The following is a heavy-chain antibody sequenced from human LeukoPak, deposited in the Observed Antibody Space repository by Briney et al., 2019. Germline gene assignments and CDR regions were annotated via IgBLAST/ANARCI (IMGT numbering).Heavy chain of an antibody. D-gene: IGHD4-17*01. J-gene: IGHJ4*02. Sequence: SETLSLTCAVYGGSFSGYYWSWIRQPPGKGLDWIGFVYYNGNTRYNPSLKSRVTISVDTSENQFSLNLTSVTAADTAVYYCARANPLYGGYDFWGQGSLVTVSS. V-gene: IGHV4-34*11. CDR3: ARANPLYGGYDF. CDR1: GGSFSGYY. CDR2: VYYNGNT.